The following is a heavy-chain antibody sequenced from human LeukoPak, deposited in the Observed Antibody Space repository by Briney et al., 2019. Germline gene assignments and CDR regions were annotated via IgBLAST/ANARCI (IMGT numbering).Heavy chain of an antibody. J-gene: IGHJ4*02. CDR1: GFTFSSFA. V-gene: IGHV3-30*01. Sequence: GRSLRLSCAASGFTFSSFAMHWVRQAPGKGLEWVAVISDDGSNKHYVDSLKDRFTISRDNSKNTLYLQMNSLRGEDTAVYYCSREGEDDFWGAFDYWGQGTLVTVSS. CDR2: ISDDGSNK. D-gene: IGHD3-3*01. CDR3: SREGEDDFWGAFDY.